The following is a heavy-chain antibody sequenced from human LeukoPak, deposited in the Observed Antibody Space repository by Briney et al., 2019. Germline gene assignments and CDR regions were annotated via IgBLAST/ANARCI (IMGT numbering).Heavy chain of an antibody. V-gene: IGHV4-61*02. CDR3: ARDRAARPFWWFDP. D-gene: IGHD6-6*01. J-gene: IGHJ5*02. Sequence: PSETLSLTCTVSGGSISSGSYYWSWIRQPAGKGLEWIGRMYTSGSTNYNPSLKSRVTISVDTSKNQFSLKLSSVTAADTAVYYCARDRAARPFWWFDPWGQGTLVTVSS. CDR1: GGSISSGSYY. CDR2: MYTSGST.